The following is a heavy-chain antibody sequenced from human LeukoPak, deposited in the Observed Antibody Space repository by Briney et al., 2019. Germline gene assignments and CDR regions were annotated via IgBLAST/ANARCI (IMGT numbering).Heavy chain of an antibody. J-gene: IGHJ4*02. CDR2: INPNSGGT. CDR3: ARDLAPRSSSGGRSGFDY. CDR1: GYTFTGYY. Sequence: GASVKVSCKASGYTFTGYYMHWVRQAPGQGLEWMGWINPNSGGTNYAQKFQGRVTMTRDTSISTAYMELSRLRSDDTAVYYCARDLAPRSSSGGRSGFDYWGQGTLVTVSS. V-gene: IGHV1-2*02. D-gene: IGHD6-6*01.